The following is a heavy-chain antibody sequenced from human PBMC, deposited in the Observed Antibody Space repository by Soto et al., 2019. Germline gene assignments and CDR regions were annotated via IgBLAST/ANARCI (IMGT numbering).Heavy chain of an antibody. Sequence: QVQLVQSGAEVKKPGSSVKVSCKASRGTFSSYAISWVRQAPGQGLEWMGGIIPSFGTANYAQKFQGRVTITADESTSSAYMELSSLRSEDTAVYYCARDSFVQWMVSDASDIWGQGALVTVSS. J-gene: IGHJ3*02. CDR2: IIPSFGTA. CDR3: ARDSFVQWMVSDASDI. D-gene: IGHD6-19*01. V-gene: IGHV1-69*12. CDR1: RGTFSSYA.